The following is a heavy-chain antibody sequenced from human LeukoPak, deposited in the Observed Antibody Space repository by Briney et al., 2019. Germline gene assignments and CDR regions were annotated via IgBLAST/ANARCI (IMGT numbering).Heavy chain of an antibody. D-gene: IGHD6-13*01. CDR2: ISYDGSNK. J-gene: IGHJ6*03. CDR1: GFTFSSYA. CDR3: AKVDSSSWYSGYYYYYYMDV. V-gene: IGHV3-30*04. Sequence: GGSLRLSCAASGFTFSSYAMHWVRQAPGKGLEWVAVISYDGSNKYYADSVKGRFTISRDNSKNTLYLQMNSLRAEDTAVYYCAKVDSSSWYSGYYYYYYMDVWGKGTTVTISS.